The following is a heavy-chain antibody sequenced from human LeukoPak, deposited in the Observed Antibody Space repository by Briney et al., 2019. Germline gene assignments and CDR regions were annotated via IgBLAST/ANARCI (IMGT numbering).Heavy chain of an antibody. CDR2: INPNSGGT. CDR3: ARGNIVVVPAARGSWFDP. D-gene: IGHD2-2*01. J-gene: IGHJ5*02. CDR1: GYTFTGYY. V-gene: IGHV1-2*04. Sequence: ASVKVSCKASGYTFTGYYMHWVRQAPGQGLKWMGWINPNSGGTSYAQKFQGWVTMTRDTSISTAYMELSRLRSDDTAVYYCARGNIVVVPAARGSWFDPWGQGTLVTVSS.